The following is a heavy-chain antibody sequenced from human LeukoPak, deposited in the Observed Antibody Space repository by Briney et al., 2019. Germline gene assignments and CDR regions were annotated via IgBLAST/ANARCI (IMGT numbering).Heavy chain of an antibody. CDR2: ISSSSSYI. Sequence: GGSLRLSCAASGFTFSSYSMNWVRQAPGKGLEWVSSISSSSSYIYYADSVKGRSTISRDNAKNSLYLQMNSLRAEDTAVYYCARDPDTAMASLYYYYYYYMDVWGKGTTVTVSS. V-gene: IGHV3-21*01. J-gene: IGHJ6*03. CDR1: GFTFSSYS. D-gene: IGHD5-18*01. CDR3: ARDPDTAMASLYYYYYYYMDV.